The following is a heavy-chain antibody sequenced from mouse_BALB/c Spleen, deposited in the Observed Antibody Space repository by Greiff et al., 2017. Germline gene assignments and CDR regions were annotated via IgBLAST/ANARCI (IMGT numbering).Heavy chain of an antibody. CDR1: GYTFTSYY. D-gene: IGHD1-2*01. CDR2: IYPGDGST. Sequence: VQLVESGPELVKPGASVKMSCKASGYTFTSYYIHWVKQRPGQGLEWIGWIYPGDGSTKYNEKFKGKTTLTADKSSSTAYMLLSSLTSEDSAIYFCASGVITTAPAYWGQGTLVTVSA. V-gene: IGHV1S56*01. CDR3: ASGVITTAPAY. J-gene: IGHJ3*01.